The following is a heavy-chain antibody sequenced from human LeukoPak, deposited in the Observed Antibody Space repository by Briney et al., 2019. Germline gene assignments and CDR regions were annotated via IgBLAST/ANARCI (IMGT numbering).Heavy chain of an antibody. CDR2: IFYSGST. CDR1: GGSISSYY. Sequence: SETLSLTCTVSGGSISSYYWSWIRPPPGKPLEWIGYIFYSGSTNYNPSLKSRVNISVVTSKNQFSLQLSSVTAADTAVYYCARGPTKYYFDYWGQGTLVTVSS. V-gene: IGHV4-59*13. J-gene: IGHJ4*02. D-gene: IGHD2-8*01. CDR3: ARGPTKYYFDY.